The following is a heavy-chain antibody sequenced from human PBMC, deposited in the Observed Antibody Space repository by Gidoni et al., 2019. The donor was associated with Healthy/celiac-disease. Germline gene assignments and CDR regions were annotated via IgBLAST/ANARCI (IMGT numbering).Heavy chain of an antibody. V-gene: IGHV4-59*08. CDR1: GGSISSYY. J-gene: IGHJ5*02. D-gene: IGHD6-13*01. Sequence: QVQLQESGPGLVKPSETLSLTCTVSGGSISSYYWSWIRQPPGKGLEWIGYIYYSGSTNYNPSLKSRVTISVDTSKNQFSLKLSSVTAADTAVYYCARQIAAADKGNWFDPWGQGTLVTVSS. CDR3: ARQIAAADKGNWFDP. CDR2: IYYSGST.